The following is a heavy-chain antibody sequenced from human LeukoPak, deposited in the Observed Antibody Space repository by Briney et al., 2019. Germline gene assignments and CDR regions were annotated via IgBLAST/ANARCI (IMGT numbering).Heavy chain of an antibody. V-gene: IGHV3-30*02. CDR1: GFTFSNYG. CDR3: AKDLPAAYFDY. CDR2: VRSDGDIK. J-gene: IGHJ4*02. D-gene: IGHD2-2*01. Sequence: GGSLRLSCAASGFTFSNYGMHWVRQAPGKGLEWVAFVRSDGDIKYYADSVKGRFTISRDNSRTTLYLQMNSLRAEDTAVYHCAKDLPAAYFDYWGQGTLVTASS.